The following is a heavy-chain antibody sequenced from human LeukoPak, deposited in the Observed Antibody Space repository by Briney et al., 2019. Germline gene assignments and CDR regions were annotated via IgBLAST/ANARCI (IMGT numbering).Heavy chain of an antibody. CDR3: ASTPNYYDSAYYYYGMDF. CDR2: IYHDGST. V-gene: IGHV4-4*02. J-gene: IGHJ6*02. Sequence: SETLSLTCAVSGGSISSNNWWIWVRQSPEKGLEWIGEIYHDGSTNYNPSLKSRVTISVDTSKNQFSLKLSSVTAADTAVYYCASTPNYYDSAYYYYGMDFWGQGTTVTVSS. CDR1: GGSISSNNW. D-gene: IGHD3-22*01.